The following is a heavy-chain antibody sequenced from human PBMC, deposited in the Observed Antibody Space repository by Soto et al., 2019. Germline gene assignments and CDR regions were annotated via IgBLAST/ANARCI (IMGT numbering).Heavy chain of an antibody. D-gene: IGHD3-10*01. CDR3: ARLGRDGALVLFDQ. J-gene: IGHJ4*02. CDR2: VYYSGNT. Sequence: SETLSLTCTVSGGSISSSTYYWGWIRQPPGKGLEWIGSVYYSGNTYYNSSLKSRVTISVDTSKNQFSLKLSSVTAADTAVYFCARLGRDGALVLFDQWGQGILVTVSS. V-gene: IGHV4-39*01. CDR1: GGSISSSTYY.